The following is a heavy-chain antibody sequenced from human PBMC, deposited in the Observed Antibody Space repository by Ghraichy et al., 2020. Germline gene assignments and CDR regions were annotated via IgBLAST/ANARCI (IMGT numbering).Heavy chain of an antibody. CDR2: INPNSGGT. Sequence: ASVKVSCKASGYTFTAYYMHWVRQSPGQGLEWMGWINPNSGGTNYAQKFQGRVTMTRDTSISTAYMELSRLRSDDTAVYYCAREGICSGGSCYSSWFDPWGQGTLVTVSS. D-gene: IGHD2-15*01. CDR3: AREGICSGGSCYSSWFDP. J-gene: IGHJ5*02. V-gene: IGHV1-2*02. CDR1: GYTFTAYY.